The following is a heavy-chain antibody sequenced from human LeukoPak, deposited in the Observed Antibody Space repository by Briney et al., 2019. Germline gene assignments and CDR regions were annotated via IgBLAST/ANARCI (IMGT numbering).Heavy chain of an antibody. D-gene: IGHD5-24*01. CDR3: AKDVEDAFDI. V-gene: IGHV3-23*01. CDR1: GFTFGSYA. Sequence: GGSLRLSCAASGFTFGSYAMSWVRQAPGKGLEWVSAIRGSGGSTYYADSVKGRFTISRDNSKNTLYLQMNSLRAEDTAVYYCAKDVEDAFDIWGQGTMVTVSS. J-gene: IGHJ3*02. CDR2: IRGSGGST.